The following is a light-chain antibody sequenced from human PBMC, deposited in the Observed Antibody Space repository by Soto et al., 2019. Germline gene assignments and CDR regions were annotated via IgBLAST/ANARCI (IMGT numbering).Light chain of an antibody. Sequence: QSALTQPASVSGSPGQSMTISCTGTGTDVAGYNYVSWYQQHPGKAPKLMIYDVSNRPSGVSNRLSGSKSGNTASLTISGLQAEDEADYYCCSYTTNSTLFGGGTKVTVL. CDR2: DVS. CDR1: GTDVAGYNY. J-gene: IGLJ2*01. V-gene: IGLV2-14*01. CDR3: CSYTTNSTL.